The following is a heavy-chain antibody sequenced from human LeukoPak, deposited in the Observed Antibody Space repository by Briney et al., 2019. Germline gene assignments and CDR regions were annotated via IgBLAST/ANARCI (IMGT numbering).Heavy chain of an antibody. V-gene: IGHV3-23*01. CDR1: GFTFHNYA. D-gene: IGHD3-22*01. CDR3: AKDRPNYHETNGHYYRRNGDY. Sequence: PGGSLRLSCAASGFTFHNYAMSWVRQAPGKGLEWVSAISSSGDITFYADSVKGRFTISRDNSRYTLYLQMNSLRAGDAAMYYCAKDRPNYHETNGHYYRRNGDYWGQRTLVTVSS. J-gene: IGHJ4*02. CDR2: ISSSGDIT.